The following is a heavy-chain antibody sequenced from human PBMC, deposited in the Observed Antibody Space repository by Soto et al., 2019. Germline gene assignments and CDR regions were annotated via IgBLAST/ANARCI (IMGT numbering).Heavy chain of an antibody. J-gene: IGHJ4*02. CDR2: INAGNGNT. CDR3: AREISGSYRFDY. Sequence: ASVKVSCKASGYTFTSYAMHWVRQAPGQRLEWMGWINAGNGNTKYTQKFQGRVTMTRNTPISTAYMELSSLRSEDTAVYYCAREISGSYRFDYGGRGTLVTFPS. CDR1: GYTFTSYA. V-gene: IGHV1-3*01. D-gene: IGHD1-26*01.